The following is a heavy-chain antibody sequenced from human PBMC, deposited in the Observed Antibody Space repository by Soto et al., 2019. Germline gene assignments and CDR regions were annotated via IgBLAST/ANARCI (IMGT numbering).Heavy chain of an antibody. CDR1: GGSISSGDYY. D-gene: IGHD5-18*01. CDR2: IYYSGST. Sequence: PSEPLSLTCTVSGGSISSGDYYWSWIRQPPGKGLEGIGYIYYSGSTYYNPSLKSRVTISVGTSKNQYSLKLSSVTAADTAVYYCRRDRMDTPMARYYGMDVWDQGTPVTVSS. V-gene: IGHV4-30-4*02. CDR3: RRDRMDTPMARYYGMDV. J-gene: IGHJ6*02.